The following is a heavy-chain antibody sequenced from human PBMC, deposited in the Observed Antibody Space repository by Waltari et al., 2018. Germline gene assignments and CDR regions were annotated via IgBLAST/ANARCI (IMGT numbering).Heavy chain of an antibody. CDR2: ISYDGSNK. CDR1: GFTFSSYD. V-gene: IGHV3-30-3*01. J-gene: IGHJ3*02. Sequence: QVQLVESGGGVVQPGRSLRLSCAASGFTFSSYDMHWVGPAPGKGLEWVAVISYDGSNKYYADSVKGRFTISRDNSKNTLYLQMNSLRAEDTAVYYCARDPYYDSSGSKNDAFDIWGQGTMVTVSS. D-gene: IGHD3-22*01. CDR3: ARDPYYDSSGSKNDAFDI.